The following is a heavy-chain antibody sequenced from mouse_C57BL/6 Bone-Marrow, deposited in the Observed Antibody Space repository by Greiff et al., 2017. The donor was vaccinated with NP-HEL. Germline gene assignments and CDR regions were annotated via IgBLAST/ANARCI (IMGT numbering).Heavy chain of an antibody. Sequence: VQLQQSGPELVKPGASVKISCKASGYTFTDYYMNWVKQSHGKSLEWIGDINPNNGGTSYNQKFKGKATLTVDKSSSTAYMELRSLTSEDSAVYYCARGPHYYGSSYYYYAMDYWGQGTSVTVPS. CDR3: ARGPHYYGSSYYYYAMDY. CDR1: GYTFTDYY. J-gene: IGHJ4*01. D-gene: IGHD1-1*01. CDR2: INPNNGGT. V-gene: IGHV1-26*01.